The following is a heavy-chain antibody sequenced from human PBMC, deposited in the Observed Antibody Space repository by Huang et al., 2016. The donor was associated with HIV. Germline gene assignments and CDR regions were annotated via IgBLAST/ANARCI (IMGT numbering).Heavy chain of an antibody. CDR2: VIPMCGTP. D-gene: IGHD4-17*01. CDR1: GGTFSKYA. V-gene: IGHV1-69*13. J-gene: IGHJ4*02. Sequence: QVQLVQSGAEVKTPGSSVKVSCKASGGTFSKYAISWVLQAPGQGLEWMGGVIPMCGTPNYARKFQGRVTITADDSTSTTYVEVSSLRSEDTALYYCARGQLGSYGDYDVLYWGQGTLVTVSS. CDR3: ARGQLGSYGDYDVLY.